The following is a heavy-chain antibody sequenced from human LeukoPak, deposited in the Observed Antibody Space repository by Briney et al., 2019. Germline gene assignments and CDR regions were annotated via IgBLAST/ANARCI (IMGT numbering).Heavy chain of an antibody. D-gene: IGHD5-18*01. Sequence: SETLSLTCTVSGDSISSNSYYWGWLRQPPGKGVEWIGNIYYSGRTYENPSRKSRVTICDNTKKTQFFLRLNSVTAADTAVYYCARGYPFDYWGQGTLVTVSS. CDR3: ARGYPFDY. V-gene: IGHV4-39*01. CDR2: IYYSGRT. J-gene: IGHJ4*02. CDR1: GDSISSNSYY.